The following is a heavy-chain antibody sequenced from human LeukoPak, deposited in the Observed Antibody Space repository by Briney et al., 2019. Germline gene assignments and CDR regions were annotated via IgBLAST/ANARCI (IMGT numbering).Heavy chain of an antibody. CDR1: GGSISSSNW. CDR3: AREYCSSTSCYFGDWFDP. V-gene: IGHV4-4*02. Sequence: PSETLSLTCAVSGGSISSSNWWSWVRQPPGKGLEWIGEIYHSGSTDYNPSLKSRVTISVDKSKNQFSLKLSSVTAADTAVYYCAREYCSSTSCYFGDWFDPWGQGTLSPSPQ. D-gene: IGHD2-2*01. J-gene: IGHJ5*02. CDR2: IYHSGST.